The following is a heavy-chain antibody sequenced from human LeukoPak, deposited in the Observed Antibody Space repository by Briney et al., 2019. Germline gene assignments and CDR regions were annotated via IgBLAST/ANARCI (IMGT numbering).Heavy chain of an antibody. CDR2: ISSSSSYI. CDR3: ARARGVDYDSSGYRRNHDAFDI. D-gene: IGHD3-22*01. CDR1: GFTFSSYA. V-gene: IGHV3-21*01. Sequence: EGSLRLSCAASGFTFSSYAMSWVRQAPGKGLEWVSSISSSSSYIYYADSVTGRFTISRDNAKNSLYLQMNSLRAEDTAVYYCARARGVDYDSSGYRRNHDAFDIWGQGTMVTVSS. J-gene: IGHJ3*02.